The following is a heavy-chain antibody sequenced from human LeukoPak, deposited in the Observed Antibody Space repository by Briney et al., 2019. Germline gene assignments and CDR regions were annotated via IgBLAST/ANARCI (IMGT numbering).Heavy chain of an antibody. CDR3: ARGYTSGWSPALDI. Sequence: PSETLSLTCTVSGGSISTYYWSWIRQPAGKGLEWIGRVHASGSPDYSPSLKSRVTMSVDTSKNQFSLNLSPVTAADTAVYYCARGYTSGWSPALDIWGQGTMVTVSS. D-gene: IGHD6-19*01. CDR1: GGSISTYY. CDR2: VHASGSP. J-gene: IGHJ3*02. V-gene: IGHV4-4*07.